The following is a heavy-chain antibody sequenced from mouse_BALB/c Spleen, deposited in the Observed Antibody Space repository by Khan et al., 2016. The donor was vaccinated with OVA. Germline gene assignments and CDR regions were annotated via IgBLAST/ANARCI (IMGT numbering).Heavy chain of an antibody. CDR3: ARSVTITTVVATDFDY. D-gene: IGHD1-1*01. J-gene: IGHJ2*01. Sequence: EVELVESGPGLVKPSQSLSLTCTVTGYSITSDYAWNWIRQFPGNKLEWMGYISYSGRTSYNPSLKSRISITRDTSKNPFFLQLNSVTTADTATYYGARSVTITTVVATDFDYWGQGTTLTVSS. CDR1: GYSITSDYA. V-gene: IGHV3-2*02. CDR2: ISYSGRT.